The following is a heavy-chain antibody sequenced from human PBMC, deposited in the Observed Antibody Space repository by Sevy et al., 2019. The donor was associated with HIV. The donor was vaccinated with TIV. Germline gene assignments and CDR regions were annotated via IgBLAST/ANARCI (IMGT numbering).Heavy chain of an antibody. V-gene: IGHV3-33*03. CDR2: ISSDGINH. CDR3: TKESLRGTYIRGDFDH. CDR1: GFAFQTFG. J-gene: IGHJ4*02. Sequence: GGSLRRSCSAFGFAFQTFGMHWVRQAPGKGPEWVAVISSDGINHNYADAVKGRFTISRDNSKNQVFLQMNSLRPNDTAVYFCTKESLRGTYIRGDFDHWGQGALVTVSS. D-gene: IGHD3-10*02.